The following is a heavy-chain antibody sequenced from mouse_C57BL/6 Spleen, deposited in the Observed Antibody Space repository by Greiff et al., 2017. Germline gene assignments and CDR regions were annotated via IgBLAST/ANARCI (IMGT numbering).Heavy chain of an antibody. J-gene: IGHJ3*01. V-gene: IGHV10-1*01. D-gene: IGHD2-5*01. CDR2: IRSKSNNYAT. CDR3: VTGYYSNYVPFAY. CDR1: GFSFNTYA. Sequence: EVMLVESGGGLVQPKGSLKLSCAASGFSFNTYAMNWVRQAPGKGLEWVARIRSKSNNYATYYADSVKDRFTNSRDDSESMLYLQMNNLKTEDTAVYYCVTGYYSNYVPFAYWGQGTLVTVSA.